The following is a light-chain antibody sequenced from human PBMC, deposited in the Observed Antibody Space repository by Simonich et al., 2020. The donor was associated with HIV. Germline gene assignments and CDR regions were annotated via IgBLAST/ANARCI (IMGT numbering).Light chain of an antibody. V-gene: IGKV1-5*03. CDR1: QSISSW. CDR2: KAS. Sequence: DIQMTQSPSTLSASVGDTATITCRARQSISSWLAWYQQKPGKAPKLLIYKASSLESGVPSRFSCSGSGTEFTLTISSLQPDDFATYYCQQYNSYPITFGQGTRLEIK. J-gene: IGKJ5*01. CDR3: QQYNSYPIT.